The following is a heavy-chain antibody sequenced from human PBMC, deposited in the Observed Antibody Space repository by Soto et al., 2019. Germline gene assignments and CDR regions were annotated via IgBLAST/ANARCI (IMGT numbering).Heavy chain of an antibody. J-gene: IGHJ3*01. D-gene: IGHD3-16*02. CDR1: GFTLSMSA. Sequence: LRLSCASSGFTLSMSAVNWVRQAPGKGLEWVSYISDSGDRTYYADSVRGRFTISRDRSKNTVSLQMDSLRAEDTAVYYCAKDRGIIVKAGDAFDVWGQGTKVTVSS. CDR3: AKDRGIIVKAGDAFDV. CDR2: ISDSGDRT. V-gene: IGHV3-23*01.